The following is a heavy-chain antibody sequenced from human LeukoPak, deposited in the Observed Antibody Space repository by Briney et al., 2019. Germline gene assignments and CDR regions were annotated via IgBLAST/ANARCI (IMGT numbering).Heavy chain of an antibody. V-gene: IGHV3-30*03. CDR1: GFTFSSYG. J-gene: IGHJ4*02. CDR2: ISSDGSNK. D-gene: IGHD4/OR15-4a*01. Sequence: GRSLRLSCAASGFTFSSYGMHWVRQAPGKGLERVAVISSDGSNKHYADSVKGRFTVSRDNSKNTLYLQLSTLRAEDTAVYYCARGATNDFWGQGTLVTVSS. CDR3: ARGATNDF.